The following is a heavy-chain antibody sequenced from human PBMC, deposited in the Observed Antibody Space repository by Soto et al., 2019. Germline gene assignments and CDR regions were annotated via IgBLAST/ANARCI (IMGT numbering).Heavy chain of an antibody. D-gene: IGHD2-21*01. CDR2: IYYSGST. CDR3: ARHVWSYGFWFDP. Sequence: QLQLQESGPGLVKPSETLSLTCTVSGGSISSSSYYWGWIRQPPGKGLEWIGSIYYSGSTYYNPSLKSRVTISVDTSKNQFSLKLSSVTAADTAVYYCARHVWSYGFWFDPWGQGTLVTVSS. V-gene: IGHV4-39*01. CDR1: GGSISSSSYY. J-gene: IGHJ5*02.